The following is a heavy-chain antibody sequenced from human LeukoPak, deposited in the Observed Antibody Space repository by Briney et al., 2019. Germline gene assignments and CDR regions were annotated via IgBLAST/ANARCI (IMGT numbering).Heavy chain of an antibody. J-gene: IGHJ6*02. V-gene: IGHV1-18*01. CDR2: ISAYNGNT. D-gene: IGHD3-3*01. CDR1: GYTFTSYG. CDR3: ARLGYYDFWSGYSRYYYGRDV. Sequence: ASVKVSCKASGYTFTSYGISWVRQAPGQGLEWMGWISAYNGNTNYAQKLQGRVTMTTDTSTSTAYMELRSLRSDDTAVYYCARLGYYDFWSGYSRYYYGRDVWGQGTTVTVSS.